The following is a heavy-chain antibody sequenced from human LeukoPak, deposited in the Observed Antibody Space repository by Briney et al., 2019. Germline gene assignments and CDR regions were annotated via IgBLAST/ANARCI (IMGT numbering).Heavy chain of an antibody. CDR3: ARDGGGSDC. CDR1: GGSISSSSYY. CDR2: IYHSGST. J-gene: IGHJ4*02. D-gene: IGHD2-15*01. V-gene: IGHV4-39*07. Sequence: SETLSLTCSVSGGSISSSSYYWGWIRQPPGKGLEWIGSIYHSGSTYYNPSLKSRVTISVDTSKNQFSLKLSSVTAADTAVYYCARDGGGSDCWGQGTLVTVSS.